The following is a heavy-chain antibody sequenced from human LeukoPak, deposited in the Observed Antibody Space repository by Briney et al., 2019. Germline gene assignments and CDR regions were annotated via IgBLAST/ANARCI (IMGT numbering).Heavy chain of an antibody. V-gene: IGHV3-30*04. D-gene: IGHD2-21*02. CDR3: ARDLGGGDCR. Sequence: GGSLRLSCAASGFTFSSYAMHWVRQAPGKGLEWVAVISNDGSNKYYADSVKGRFTISRDNSKNTLYLQMNSLRAEDTAVYYCARDLGGGDCRWGQGTLITVSS. CDR2: ISNDGSNK. J-gene: IGHJ4*02. CDR1: GFTFSSYA.